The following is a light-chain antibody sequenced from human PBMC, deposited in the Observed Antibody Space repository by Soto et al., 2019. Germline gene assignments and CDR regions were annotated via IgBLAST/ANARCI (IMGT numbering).Light chain of an antibody. V-gene: IGKV3-15*01. CDR3: QQYNDWPHT. CDR2: GAS. J-gene: IGKJ1*01. CDR1: QSVSSN. Sequence: IVMMQFLGALFLSQGERATLSCRASQSVSSNLAWYQQIPGQAPRLLIYGASTRATGIPARFSGRGSGTEFTLAISSLQSEDFALYYCQQYNDWPHTFVLGTKVDI.